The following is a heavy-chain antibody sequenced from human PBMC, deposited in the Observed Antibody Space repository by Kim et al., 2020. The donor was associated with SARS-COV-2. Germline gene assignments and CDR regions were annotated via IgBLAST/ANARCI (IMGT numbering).Heavy chain of an antibody. D-gene: IGHD5-18*01. CDR3: ATSFKYSYGYDPYFDY. CDR2: ISGSGGST. Sequence: GGSLRLSCAASGFTFSSYAMSWVRQAPGKGLEWVSAISGSGGSTYYADSVKGRFTISRDNSKNTLYLQMNSLRAEDTAVYYCATSFKYSYGYDPYFDYWGQGTLVTVSS. CDR1: GFTFSSYA. V-gene: IGHV3-23*01. J-gene: IGHJ4*02.